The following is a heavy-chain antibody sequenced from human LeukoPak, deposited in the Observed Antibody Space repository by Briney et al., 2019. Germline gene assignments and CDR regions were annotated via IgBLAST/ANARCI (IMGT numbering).Heavy chain of an antibody. D-gene: IGHD2-2*01. J-gene: IGHJ6*03. CDR3: ARDQYCSSTSCPDHYMDV. Sequence: SETLSLTCTVSGGSISSYYWSWIRQPPGKGLEWIGYIYYSGSTNYNPSLKSRVAISVDTSKNQFPLKLSSVTAADTAVYYCARDQYCSSTSCPDHYMDVWGKGTTVTVSS. V-gene: IGHV4-59*01. CDR1: GGSISSYY. CDR2: IYYSGST.